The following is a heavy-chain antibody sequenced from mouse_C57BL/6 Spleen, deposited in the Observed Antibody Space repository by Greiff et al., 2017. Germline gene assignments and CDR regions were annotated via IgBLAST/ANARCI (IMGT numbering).Heavy chain of an antibody. CDR3: GRRRLRGYDGDYFDY. CDR2: FHPYNDDT. D-gene: IGHD2-2*01. V-gene: IGHV1-47*01. J-gene: IGHJ2*01. Sequence: QVQLQQSGAELVKPGASVKMSCKASGYTFTTYPIEWMKQNHGKSLEWIGNFHPYNDDTKYNEKFKGKATLTVEKSSSTVYLELSRVTSDDSAVYDCGRRRLRGYDGDYFDYWGQGTTLTVSS. CDR1: GYTFTTYP.